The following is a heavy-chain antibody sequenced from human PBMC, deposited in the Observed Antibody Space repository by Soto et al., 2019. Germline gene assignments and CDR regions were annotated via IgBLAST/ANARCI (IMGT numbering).Heavy chain of an antibody. CDR3: ARVMYYDFWSGYVPEDYYYYYGMDV. J-gene: IGHJ6*02. D-gene: IGHD3-3*01. V-gene: IGHV4-61*01. CDR1: GGSVSSGSYY. Sequence: QVQLQESGPGLVKPSETLSLTCTVSGGSVSSGSYYWSWIRQPPGKGLEWIGYIYYSGSTNYNTSLKSRVTISVDTSTNQFSLKLSSVTAADTAVYYCARVMYYDFWSGYVPEDYYYYYGMDVWGQGTTVTVSS. CDR2: IYYSGST.